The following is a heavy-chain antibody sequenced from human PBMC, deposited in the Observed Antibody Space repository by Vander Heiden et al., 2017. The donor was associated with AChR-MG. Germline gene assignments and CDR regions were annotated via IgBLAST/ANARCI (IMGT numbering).Heavy chain of an antibody. CDR2: INHSGST. J-gene: IGHJ4*02. CDR3: ARTPTYYYGSGSYSDY. V-gene: IGHV4-34*01. Sequence: QVQLQQWGAGLLKPSETLSLTCAVYGGSFSGYYWRGIRQPPGKGLEWIGEINHSGSTNYNPSLKSRVTISVDTSKNQFSLKLSSVTAADTAVYYCARTPTYYYGSGSYSDYWGQGTLVTVSS. CDR1: GGSFSGYY. D-gene: IGHD3-10*01.